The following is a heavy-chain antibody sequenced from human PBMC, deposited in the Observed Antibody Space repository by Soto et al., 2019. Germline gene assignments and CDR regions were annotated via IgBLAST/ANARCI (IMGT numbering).Heavy chain of an antibody. Sequence: GGSLRLSCAASGFAFNTYSMHWVRQAPGRGLEWVAVISYDGSSKFYADSVKGRFTISRDNSKNTLYLEMNSLRGEDTAVYYCAKVSPMGYFFDFWGQGTLVTVSS. CDR3: AKVSPMGYFFDF. CDR1: GFAFNTYS. CDR2: ISYDGSSK. V-gene: IGHV3-30-3*01. J-gene: IGHJ4*02.